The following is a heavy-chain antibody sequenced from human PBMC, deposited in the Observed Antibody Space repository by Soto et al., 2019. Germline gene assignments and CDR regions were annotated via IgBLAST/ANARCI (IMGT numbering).Heavy chain of an antibody. J-gene: IGHJ6*02. CDR3: TRQLITMVRGVGYYYYGMDV. V-gene: IGHV3-73*01. D-gene: IGHD3-10*01. CDR1: GFTFSGSA. CDR2: IRSKANSYAT. Sequence: GGSLRLSCAASGFTFSGSAMHWVRQASGKGLEWVGRIRSKANSYATAYAASVKGRFTISRDDSKNTAYLQMNSLKTEDTAVYYCTRQLITMVRGVGYYYYGMDVWGQGTTVTVSS.